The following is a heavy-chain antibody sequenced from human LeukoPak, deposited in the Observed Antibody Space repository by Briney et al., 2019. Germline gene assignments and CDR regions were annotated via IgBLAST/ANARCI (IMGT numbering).Heavy chain of an antibody. CDR3: ASGMVYCSSTSCYTGFDY. CDR1: GYTFTSYY. D-gene: IGHD2-2*02. V-gene: IGHV1-46*01. CDR2: INPSGGST. Sequence: GASVKVSCKASGYTFTSYYMHWVRQAPGQGLEWMGIINPSGGSTSYAQKFQGRVTMTRDTSTSTVYMELRSLRCDDTAVYYCASGMVYCSSTSCYTGFDYWGQGTLVTVSS. J-gene: IGHJ4*02.